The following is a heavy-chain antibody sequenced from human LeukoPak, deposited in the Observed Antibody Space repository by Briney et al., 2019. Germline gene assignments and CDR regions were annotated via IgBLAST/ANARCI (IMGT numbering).Heavy chain of an antibody. J-gene: IGHJ4*02. D-gene: IGHD2-15*01. V-gene: IGHV3-30-3*01. CDR2: ISYDGSNK. Sequence: GGSLRLSCAASGFTFSSYAMHWVRQAPGKGLEWVAVISYDGSNKYYADSVKGRFTISRDNSKSTLYLQMNSLRAEDTAVYYCAREDCSGGSCYSWGQGTLVTVSS. CDR1: GFTFSSYA. CDR3: AREDCSGGSCYS.